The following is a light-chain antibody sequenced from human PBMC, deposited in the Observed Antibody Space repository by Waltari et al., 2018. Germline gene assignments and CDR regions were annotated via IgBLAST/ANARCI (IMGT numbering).Light chain of an antibody. CDR3: HHYNKRPPSYT. J-gene: IGKJ2*01. V-gene: IGKV3-15*01. CDR1: QSIRNN. Sequence: EIVMTQSPVTLSVSPGERVTLSCRASQSIRNNLAWYQQKAGQPPRLLIYDASTRAPGLPARFSGSGSGTEFALTISSLQPEDFAVYYCHHYNKRPPSYTFGQGTRLEIK. CDR2: DAS.